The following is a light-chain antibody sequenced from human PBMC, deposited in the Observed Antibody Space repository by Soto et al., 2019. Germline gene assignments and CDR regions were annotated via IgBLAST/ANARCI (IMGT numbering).Light chain of an antibody. CDR1: QRVSIL. J-gene: IGKJ1*01. CDR3: QQYGSSPRT. Sequence: EIVLTQSPATLSVSPVERATLSCRASQRVSILLAWYQQKPGQAPRLLIYGAFKRATGIPDRFSGSGSGTDFTLTISRMEPEDFAVYCCQQYGSSPRTFGQGTKVDIK. CDR2: GAF. V-gene: IGKV3-20*01.